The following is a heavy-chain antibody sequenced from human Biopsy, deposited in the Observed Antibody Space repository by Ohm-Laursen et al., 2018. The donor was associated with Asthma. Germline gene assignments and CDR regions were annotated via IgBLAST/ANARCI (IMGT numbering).Heavy chain of an antibody. D-gene: IGHD3-9*01. Sequence: PRLSCAASGFTFSSYAMSWVRQAPGKGLEWVSAISGSGGSTYYADSVKGRFTISRDNSKNTLYLQMNSLRAEDTAVYYCAKDRDYDILTGPPGFDYWGQGTLVTVSS. CDR3: AKDRDYDILTGPPGFDY. V-gene: IGHV3-23*01. CDR2: ISGSGGST. J-gene: IGHJ4*02. CDR1: GFTFSSYA.